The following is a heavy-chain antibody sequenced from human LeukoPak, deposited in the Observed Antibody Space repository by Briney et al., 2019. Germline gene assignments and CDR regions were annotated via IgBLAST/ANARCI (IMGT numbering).Heavy chain of an antibody. J-gene: IGHJ4*02. CDR3: ARDQYYYDSSGYYSYYFDY. D-gene: IGHD3-22*01. Sequence: GGSLRLSCAASGFTVSSNYMSWVRQAPGKGLEWVSVIYSGGSTYYADSVKGRFTISRDNSKNTLYLQMNSLRAEDTAVYYCARDQYYYDSSGYYSYYFDYWGQGTLVTVSS. CDR2: IYSGGST. CDR1: GFTVSSNY. V-gene: IGHV3-66*01.